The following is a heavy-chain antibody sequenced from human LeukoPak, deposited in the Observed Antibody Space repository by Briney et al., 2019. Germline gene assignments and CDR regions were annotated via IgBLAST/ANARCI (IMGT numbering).Heavy chain of an antibody. D-gene: IGHD2-15*01. J-gene: IGHJ4*02. V-gene: IGHV3-21*01. CDR3: ARDGICSGGSCYCDY. CDR2: ISSSSSYI. Sequence: GGSLRLSCAASGFTFSSYGMNWVRQAPGKGLEWVSSISSSSSYIYYADSVKGRFTISRDNAKNSLYLQMNSLRAEDTAVYYCARDGICSGGSCYCDYWGQGTLVTVSS. CDR1: GFTFSSYG.